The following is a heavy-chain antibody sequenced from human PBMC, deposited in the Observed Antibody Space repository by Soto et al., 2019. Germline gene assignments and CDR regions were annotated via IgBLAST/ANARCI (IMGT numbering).Heavy chain of an antibody. V-gene: IGHV4-39*01. J-gene: IGHJ4*02. CDR1: GGSISSSSFH. D-gene: IGHD5-18*01. CDR2: IYYTGST. CDR3: ARLRAYSRPRSDY. Sequence: SETLSLTCTVSGGSISSSSFHWGWIRQPPGKGLEWIGNIYYTGSTFYNPSLKSRLTMSVDTSKNQFSLKLNSVTAADTAVYYCARLRAYSRPRSDYWGQGTLVTVSS.